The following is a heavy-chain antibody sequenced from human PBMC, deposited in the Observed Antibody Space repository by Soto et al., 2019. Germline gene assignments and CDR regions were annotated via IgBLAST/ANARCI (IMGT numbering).Heavy chain of an antibody. CDR1: GGTFSSYA. D-gene: IGHD6-19*01. J-gene: IGHJ6*02. CDR3: AREESSGQRGGMVV. CDR2: IIPIFGTA. V-gene: IGHV1-69*01. Sequence: QVQLVQSGAEVKKPGSSVKVSCKASGGTFSSYAISWVRQAPGQGLEWMGGIIPIFGTANYAQKFQGRVTITADESTSTAYMELSSLRSEDTAVYYCAREESSGQRGGMVVWGQGTTVTVSS.